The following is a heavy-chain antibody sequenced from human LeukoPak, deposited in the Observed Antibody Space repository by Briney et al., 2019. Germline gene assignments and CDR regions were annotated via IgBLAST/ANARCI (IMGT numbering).Heavy chain of an antibody. CDR3: ASLYHDGGHYWGFGY. J-gene: IGHJ4*02. CDR1: GYSVSGGYY. D-gene: IGHD3-22*01. V-gene: IGHV4-38-2*02. Sequence: PSETLSLTCTVSGYSVSGGYYWGWIRQPPGKGLEWIGSIYHTGNTYYNPSLKSRVTMSVDTSKNQISLKLSSVTAADTALYYCASLYHDGGHYWGFGYWGQGTLVTVSS. CDR2: IYHTGNT.